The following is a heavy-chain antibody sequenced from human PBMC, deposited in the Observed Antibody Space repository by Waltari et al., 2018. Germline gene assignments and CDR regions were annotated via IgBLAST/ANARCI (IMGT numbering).Heavy chain of an antibody. CDR3: ARIWCGELVGTDY. CDR2: INHSGIT. D-gene: IGHD3-10*01. J-gene: IGHJ4*02. V-gene: IGHV4-34*01. Sequence: QVQLQQWGAGLLKPSETLSLTCAVYGGSFSGYYWSWIRQPPGKGLEWIEEINHSGITNYNPSLKSRVTISVDTSENPFSLKLRSVTAADTAVYYCARIWCGELVGTDYWGQGTLVTVSS. CDR1: GGSFSGYY.